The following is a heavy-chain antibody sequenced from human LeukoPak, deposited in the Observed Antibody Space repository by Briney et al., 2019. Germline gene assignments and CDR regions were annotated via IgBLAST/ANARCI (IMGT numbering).Heavy chain of an antibody. CDR2: INHSGST. CDR3: ARGGDIVVVVAVTGIFDY. J-gene: IGHJ4*02. V-gene: IGHV4-34*01. Sequence: PSETLSLTCAVYGGSFSGYYWSWIRQPPGKGLEWIGEINHSGSTNYDPSLKSRVTISVDTSKNQFSLKLSSVTAADTAVYYCARGGDIVVVVAVTGIFDYWGQGTLVTVSS. D-gene: IGHD2-15*01. CDR1: GGSFSGYY.